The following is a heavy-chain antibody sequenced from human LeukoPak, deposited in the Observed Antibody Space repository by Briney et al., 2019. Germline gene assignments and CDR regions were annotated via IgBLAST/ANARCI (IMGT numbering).Heavy chain of an antibody. V-gene: IGHV1-8*01. Sequence: SVKVSCKASGYTSPSYDINWVRQATGQGLEWMGWMNPNSGNTGYAQKFQGRVTMTRNTSISTAYMELSSLRSEDTAVYYCAREGIAAAGRPFDYWGQGTLVTVSS. CDR1: GYTSPSYD. D-gene: IGHD6-13*01. CDR2: MNPNSGNT. J-gene: IGHJ4*02. CDR3: AREGIAAAGRPFDY.